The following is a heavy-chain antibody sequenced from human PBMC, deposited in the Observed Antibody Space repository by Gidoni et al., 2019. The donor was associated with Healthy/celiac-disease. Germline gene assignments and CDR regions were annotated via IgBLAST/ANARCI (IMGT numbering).Heavy chain of an antibody. CDR2: ISAYNGNT. V-gene: IGHV1-18*01. CDR1: GYTFTSYG. Sequence: QLQLVQSGAEVKKPGPSLKVPCKASGYTFTSYGISWVRKAPGQGREWMGWISAYNGNTNYAQKLKGRVTMTTDTSTSTAYMELRSLISDDTAVYYCARVDTVTTSPVCDYWGQGTLVTVSS. CDR3: ARVDTVTTSPVCDY. J-gene: IGHJ4*02. D-gene: IGHD4-17*01.